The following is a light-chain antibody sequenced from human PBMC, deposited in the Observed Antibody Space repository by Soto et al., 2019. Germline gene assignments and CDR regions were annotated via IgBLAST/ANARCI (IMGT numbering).Light chain of an antibody. CDR2: RTH. J-gene: IGLJ2*01. CDR1: SSNIGSNY. CDR3: ATWDDSLRGPVL. V-gene: IGLV1-47*01. Sequence: QSVLSQAPSASGTPGQRVTISCSGSSSNIGSNYVYWYQQLPETAPKLLIYRTHQRPSGVPDRFSASKSDTSASLVISELRSEDEAAYYCATWDDSLRGPVLFGGGTKRTVL.